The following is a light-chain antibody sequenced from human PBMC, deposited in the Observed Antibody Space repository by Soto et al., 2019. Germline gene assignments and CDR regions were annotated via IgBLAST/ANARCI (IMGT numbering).Light chain of an antibody. V-gene: IGLV1-44*01. J-gene: IGLJ1*01. Sequence: QSVLTQPPSASGTPEQRVTISCSGSSSNIGSNTVNWYQQLPGTAPKLLIYSNNQRPSGVPDRFSGSKSGTSASLAISGLQSEDEADYYCAAWDDSLNGPGHVFGTGTKGTVL. CDR3: AAWDDSLNGPGHV. CDR1: SSNIGSNT. CDR2: SNN.